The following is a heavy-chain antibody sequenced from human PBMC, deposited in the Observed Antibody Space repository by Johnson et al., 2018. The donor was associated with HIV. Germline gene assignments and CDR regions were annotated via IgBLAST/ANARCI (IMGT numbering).Heavy chain of an antibody. CDR1: GFTFSDYY. CDR2: ISSSVTTI. D-gene: IGHD3-16*02. Sequence: QVQLVESGGGLVKPGGSLRLSCAASGFTFSDYYMSWIRQAPGKGLEWVSYISSSVTTIYYADSVKGRFTISRDNAKNSLYLQMNSLGAEDTAVYYCARARWYLGGVITFGGVIVPPGAFDIWGQGTMVTVSS. J-gene: IGHJ3*02. CDR3: ARARWYLGGVITFGGVIVPPGAFDI. V-gene: IGHV3-11*04.